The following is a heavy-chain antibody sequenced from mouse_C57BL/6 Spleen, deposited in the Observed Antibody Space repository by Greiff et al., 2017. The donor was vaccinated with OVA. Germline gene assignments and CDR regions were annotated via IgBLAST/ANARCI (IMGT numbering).Heavy chain of an antibody. V-gene: IGHV5-16*01. CDR1: GFTFSDYY. J-gene: IGHJ4*01. D-gene: IGHD2-2*01. Sequence: EVMLVESEGGLVQPGSSMKLSCTASGFTFSDYYMAWVRQVPEKGLEWVANINYDGSSTYYLDSLKSRFIISRDNAKNILYLQMSSLKSEDTATYYCARAGDGYDYAMDYWGQGTSVTVSS. CDR2: INYDGSST. CDR3: ARAGDGYDYAMDY.